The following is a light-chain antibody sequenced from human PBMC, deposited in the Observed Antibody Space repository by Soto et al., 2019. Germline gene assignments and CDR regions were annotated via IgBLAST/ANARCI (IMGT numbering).Light chain of an antibody. Sequence: QPVLTQSPSASASLGASVKLTCTLSSGHSNYAIAWHQQQPEKGPRYLMKVNSGGSHIKGDGIPDRFSGSSSGAERYLFISSLQSEDEADYSGQTCGTGSAIVVFGGGTQLTVL. J-gene: IGLJ7*01. V-gene: IGLV4-69*01. CDR1: SGHSNYA. CDR3: QTCGTGSAIVV. CDR2: VNSGGSH.